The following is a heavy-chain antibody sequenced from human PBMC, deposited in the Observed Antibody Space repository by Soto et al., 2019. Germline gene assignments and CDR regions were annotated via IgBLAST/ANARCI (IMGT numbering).Heavy chain of an antibody. CDR2: IYYSGST. D-gene: IGHD3-22*01. Sequence: ASETLSLTCSVSGASITSYHWSWIRQPPGKGLEWIGYIYYSGSTNYNPSLKSRVTISVDTSKDQLSLKLKSMTAADTAVYYCARGDSSGYYYSFDYWGRGTLVTVSS. J-gene: IGHJ4*02. V-gene: IGHV4-59*01. CDR3: ARGDSSGYYYSFDY. CDR1: GASITSYH.